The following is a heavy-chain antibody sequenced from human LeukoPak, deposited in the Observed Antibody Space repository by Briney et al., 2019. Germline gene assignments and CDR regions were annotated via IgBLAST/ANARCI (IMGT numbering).Heavy chain of an antibody. Sequence: ASVKVSCKASGYTFTGYYIHWVRQAPGQGLEYMGWMNPNTGDTVYAQKFQGRVTMTRDTSISTAYMELSRLRSDDTAVYYCARDGSGSYYSSIGYYYYMDVWGKGTTVTISS. CDR2: MNPNTGDT. D-gene: IGHD3-10*01. J-gene: IGHJ6*03. CDR1: GYTFTGYY. CDR3: ARDGSGSYYSSIGYYYYMDV. V-gene: IGHV1-2*02.